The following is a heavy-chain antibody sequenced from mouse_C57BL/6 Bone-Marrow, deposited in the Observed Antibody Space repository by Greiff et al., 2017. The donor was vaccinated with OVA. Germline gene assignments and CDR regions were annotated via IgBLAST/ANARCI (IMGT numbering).Heavy chain of an antibody. J-gene: IGHJ2*01. CDR1: GFNIKNTY. CDR2: IDPANGNT. D-gene: IGHD1-1*01. V-gene: IGHV14-3*01. CDR3: ARTLTTRVWYFDY. Sequence: EVKLMESVAELVRPGASVKLSCTASGFNIKNTYMHWVKQRPEQGLEWIGRIDPANGNTKYAPKFQGKATITAATSSNPAYLQLSSLTSEDTAIYYSARTLTTRVWYFDYWGQGTTLTVSS.